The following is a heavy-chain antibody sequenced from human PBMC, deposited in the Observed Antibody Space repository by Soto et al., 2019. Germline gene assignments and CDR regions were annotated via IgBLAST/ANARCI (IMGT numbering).Heavy chain of an antibody. Sequence: GGSLRLSCAASGFTFSSYAMSWVRQAPGKGLEWVSAISGSGGSTYYADSVKGRFTISRDNSKNTLYLQMNSLRAEDTAVHYCAKGLGYGGDKGFDYWGQGTLVIVSS. CDR3: AKGLGYGGDKGFDY. CDR2: ISGSGGST. CDR1: GFTFSSYA. J-gene: IGHJ4*02. D-gene: IGHD2-21*01. V-gene: IGHV3-23*01.